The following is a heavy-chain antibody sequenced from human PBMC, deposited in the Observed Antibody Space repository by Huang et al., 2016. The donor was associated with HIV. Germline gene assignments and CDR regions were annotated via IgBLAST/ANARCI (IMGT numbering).Heavy chain of an antibody. V-gene: IGHV3-30-3*01. J-gene: IGHJ4*02. D-gene: IGHD6-13*01. CDR1: GCTFSSYA. CDR2: ISYEGSNK. CDR3: ARRLAAAARGFDY. Sequence: GVVQPGRSLRLSCAASGCTFSSYAMHWVRQTPGKGLEWVAVISYEGSNKNYADSVKGRFTISRDNSKNTLYLQMNSLGAEDTAVYYCARRLAAAARGFDYWGQGTLVTVSS.